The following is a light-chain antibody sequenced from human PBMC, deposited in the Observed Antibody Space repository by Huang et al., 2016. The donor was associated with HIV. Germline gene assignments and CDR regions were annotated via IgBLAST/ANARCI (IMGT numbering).Light chain of an antibody. CDR1: QTIGNY. CDR3: QQSYSLPRT. J-gene: IGKJ1*01. V-gene: IGKV1-39*01. CDR2: AAS. Sequence: DIQMTQSPSSLSASVGDRVTITCRASQTIGNYLKWYQQKTGKAPRLLIYAASTLQSGVPSRFSGSGSGADFTLTISSLQLEDFATYYCQQSYSLPRTFGQGTKVEIK.